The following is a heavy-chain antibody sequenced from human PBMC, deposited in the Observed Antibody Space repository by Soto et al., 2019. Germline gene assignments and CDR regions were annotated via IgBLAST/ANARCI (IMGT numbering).Heavy chain of an antibody. CDR2: ISYDGSNK. CDR3: ARDQIITMVRGVIPTSYYDYYGMDV. Sequence: GGSLRLSCAASGFTFSSYAMHWVRQAPGKGLEWVAVISYDGSNKYYADSVKGRFTISRDNSKNTLYLQMNSRRAEDTAVYYCARDQIITMVRGVIPTSYYDYYGMDVWGQRTTVTVSS. J-gene: IGHJ6*02. V-gene: IGHV3-30-3*01. CDR1: GFTFSSYA. D-gene: IGHD3-10*01.